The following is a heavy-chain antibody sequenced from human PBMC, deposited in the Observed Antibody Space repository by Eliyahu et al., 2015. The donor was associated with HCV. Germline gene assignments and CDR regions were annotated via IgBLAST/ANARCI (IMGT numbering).Heavy chain of an antibody. CDR2: IYPSDGST. J-gene: IGHJ3*02. V-gene: IGHV1-46*01. CDR3: ARDNSAFDI. CDR1: GXXFTSYY. Sequence: QVQLVQSGXXVKKPGASVKLSXKTSGXXFTSYYMXWXRQAPGQGLEWMGMIYPSDGSTSYAQKFQGRFTMTRDTSTTTIYMELSSLTSEDTAVYYCARDNSAFDIWGQGTMVTVSS.